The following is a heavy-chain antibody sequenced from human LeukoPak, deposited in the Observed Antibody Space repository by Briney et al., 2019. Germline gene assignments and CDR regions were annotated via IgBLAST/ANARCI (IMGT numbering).Heavy chain of an antibody. CDR1: GYSFTGYY. CDR3: AGGKSYYNVIEY. J-gene: IGHJ4*02. D-gene: IGHD3-10*01. V-gene: IGHV1-2*02. Sequence: ASVKVSCKPSGYSFTGYYIHWVRQAPGQGLEWMGWINPNSGGTNYAQKFQGRVTMTRDTFISTGYMELTSLRSDDTAVYYCAGGKSYYNVIEYWGQGTLVTVSS. CDR2: INPNSGGT.